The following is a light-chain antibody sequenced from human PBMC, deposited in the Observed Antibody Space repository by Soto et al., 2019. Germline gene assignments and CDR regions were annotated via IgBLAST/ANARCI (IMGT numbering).Light chain of an antibody. Sequence: EIVMTQSPATLSVSPGERATLSCRASQSVSSYLAWYQQKPGQAPRLLIYGASTRATGIPARVSGSGSGTEFTLTISSLQSEDFAVYYCQQYNNWPRTFGQGTKVDIK. V-gene: IGKV3-15*01. CDR1: QSVSSY. CDR2: GAS. J-gene: IGKJ1*01. CDR3: QQYNNWPRT.